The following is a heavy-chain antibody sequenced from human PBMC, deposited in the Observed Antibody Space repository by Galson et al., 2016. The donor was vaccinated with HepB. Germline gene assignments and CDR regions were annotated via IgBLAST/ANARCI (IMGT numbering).Heavy chain of an antibody. CDR1: GYSFTKHW. CDR2: IDPSDSYT. CDR3: ARQGFCSGSNCRGDGFDI. D-gene: IGHD2-15*01. J-gene: IGHJ3*02. V-gene: IGHV5-10-1*01. Sequence: QSGAEVKKPGESLKISCKVSGYSFTKHWIDWVRQMPGKGLEWMGRIDPSDSYTNYGPTFQGHVTISTDRATNTASLQWSSLKVSDTGIYFCARQGFCSGSNCRGDGFDIWGQGTTVTGSS.